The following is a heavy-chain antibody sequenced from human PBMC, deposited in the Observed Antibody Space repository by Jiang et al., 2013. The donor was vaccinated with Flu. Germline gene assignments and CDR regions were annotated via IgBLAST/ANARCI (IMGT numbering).Heavy chain of an antibody. J-gene: IGHJ6*02. CDR2: TFYRSNWFH. CDR1: GDSVSSNSAA. V-gene: IGHV6-1*01. CDR3: ARGPPAYHYFGMDV. Sequence: SQTLSLTCAISGDSVSSNSAAWHWFRQSPSRGLEWLARTFYRSNWFHDYAVSVRSRITINPDTSKNQFSLQLDSVTPDDTAVYYCARGPPAYHYFGMDVWGQGDHGHRL.